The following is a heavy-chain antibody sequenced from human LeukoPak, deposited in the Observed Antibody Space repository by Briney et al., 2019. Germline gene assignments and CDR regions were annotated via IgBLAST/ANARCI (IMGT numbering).Heavy chain of an antibody. CDR2: IYPRDGST. CDR3: ARDQEGFDY. J-gene: IGHJ4*02. Sequence: GASVKVSCKASGYTFTSNYIHWVRQALGQGLEWMGMIYPRDGSTSYAQKFQGRVTVTRDTSTSTVHMELSGLRSEDTAVYYCARDQEGFDYWGQGTLVTVSS. V-gene: IGHV1-46*01. CDR1: GYTFTSNY.